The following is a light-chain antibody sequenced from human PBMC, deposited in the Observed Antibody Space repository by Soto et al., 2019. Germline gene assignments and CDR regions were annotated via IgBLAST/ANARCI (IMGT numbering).Light chain of an antibody. CDR1: SSNIGSNT. V-gene: IGLV1-44*01. CDR2: NNN. Sequence: QSVLTQPPAASGTPGQRVTISCSGSSSNIGSNTVNWYQQLPGTAPKLLIYNNNQRPSGVPDRFSGSKSGTSAYLAISGLPSEDEADYYCAAWDDSLNGLVFGTGTKVTVL. J-gene: IGLJ1*01. CDR3: AAWDDSLNGLV.